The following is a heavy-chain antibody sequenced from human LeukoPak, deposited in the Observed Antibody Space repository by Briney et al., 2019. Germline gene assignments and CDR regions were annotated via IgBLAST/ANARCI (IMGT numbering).Heavy chain of an antibody. D-gene: IGHD1-1*01. V-gene: IGHV3-23*01. Sequence: GGSPRLSCAASGFAFSTYAMNCVRQTPGKGLECVSAITGSGGGTYYADSVKGRFTISRDNSKNTLYLQVDSLRAEDTAVYYCAKRLMTGTTGRAFDIWGQGTMVTVSS. CDR1: GFAFSTYA. J-gene: IGHJ3*02. CDR3: AKRLMTGTTGRAFDI. CDR2: ITGSGGGT.